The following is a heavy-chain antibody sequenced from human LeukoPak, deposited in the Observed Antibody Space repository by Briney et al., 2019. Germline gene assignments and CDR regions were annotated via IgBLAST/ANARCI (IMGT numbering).Heavy chain of an antibody. CDR3: ARVLCTGGSCYSFFDY. Sequence: GASVKVSCKASGYTFTSYYMHWVRQAPGQGLEWVGIINPSGGSSNYAQKFQGRVTMTRGTSTSTVYMELSSLRSEDTAVYYCARVLCTGGSCYSFFDYWGQGTLVTVSS. V-gene: IGHV1-46*01. D-gene: IGHD2-15*01. CDR1: GYTFTSYY. CDR2: INPSGGSS. J-gene: IGHJ4*02.